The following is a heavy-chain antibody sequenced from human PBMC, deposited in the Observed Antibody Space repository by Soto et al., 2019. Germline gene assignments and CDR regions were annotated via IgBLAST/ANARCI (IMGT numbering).Heavy chain of an antibody. D-gene: IGHD6-13*01. CDR1: GYTFTNYA. CDR3: ARDIAAAGPFDC. J-gene: IGHJ4*02. CDR2: ISAYNGNT. V-gene: IGHV1-18*01. Sequence: QVQLVQSGAEVKKPGASVKVSCKASGYTFTNYAFSWVRQAPGQGLEWMGWISAYNGNTNYPQKLQGRVTMTTDTSTSTAHMELRSLITDDTAVYYCARDIAAAGPFDCWGQGTLVIVSS.